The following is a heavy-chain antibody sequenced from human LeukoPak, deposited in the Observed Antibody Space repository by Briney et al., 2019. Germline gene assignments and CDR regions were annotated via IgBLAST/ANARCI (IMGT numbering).Heavy chain of an antibody. CDR3: AGEKQSSGWTYYYYGMDV. J-gene: IGHJ6*02. CDR2: IYYSGSA. D-gene: IGHD6-19*01. Sequence: PSETLSLTCTVSGGSISSSSYYWGWIRQPPGKGLEWIGSIYYSGSAYYNPSLKGRVTISVDTSKNQFSLKLSSVTAADTAVYYCAGEKQSSGWTYYYYGMDVWGQGTRSPSP. CDR1: GGSISSSSYY. V-gene: IGHV4-39*01.